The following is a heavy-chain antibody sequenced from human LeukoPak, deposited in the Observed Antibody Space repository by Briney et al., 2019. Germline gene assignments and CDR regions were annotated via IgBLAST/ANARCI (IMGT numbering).Heavy chain of an antibody. Sequence: ASVKVSCKASGYTFTSYGISWVRQAPGQGLEWMGWISAYNGNTNYAQKLQGRVTMTTDTSTSTAYMELRSLRSDDTAVYYCARVGGDDIRRGELLLLRCYFDHWGQGTLVTVSS. V-gene: IGHV1-18*01. D-gene: IGHD3-10*01. CDR3: ARVGGDDIRRGELLLLRCYFDH. CDR1: GYTFTSYG. J-gene: IGHJ4*02. CDR2: ISAYNGNT.